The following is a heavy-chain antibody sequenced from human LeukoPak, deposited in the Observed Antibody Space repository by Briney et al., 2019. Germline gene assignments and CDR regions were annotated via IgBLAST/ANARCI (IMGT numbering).Heavy chain of an antibody. Sequence: ASVKVSCKASGYTFTGYYMHWVRQAPGQGLEWMGWINPNSGGTNYAQKFQGRVTMTRDTSISTAYVELSRLRSDDTAVYYCARDHCSSTSCYIFDYWGQGTLVTVSS. J-gene: IGHJ4*02. CDR1: GYTFTGYY. CDR3: ARDHCSSTSCYIFDY. CDR2: INPNSGGT. V-gene: IGHV1-2*02. D-gene: IGHD2-2*01.